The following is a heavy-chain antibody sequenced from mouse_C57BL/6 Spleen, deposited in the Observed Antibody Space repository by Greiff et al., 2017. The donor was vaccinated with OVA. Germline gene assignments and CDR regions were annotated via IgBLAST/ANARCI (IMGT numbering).Heavy chain of an antibody. CDR2: IDPSDSYT. D-gene: IGHD2-10*02. J-gene: IGHJ4*01. V-gene: IGHV1-59*01. Sequence: QVQLKQPGAELVRPGTSVKLSCKASGYTFTSYWMHWVKQRPGQGLEWIGVIDPSDSYTNYNQKFKGKATLTVDTSSSTAYMQLSSLTSEDSAVYYCARRVFYYAMDYWGQGTSVTVSS. CDR3: ARRVFYYAMDY. CDR1: GYTFTSYW.